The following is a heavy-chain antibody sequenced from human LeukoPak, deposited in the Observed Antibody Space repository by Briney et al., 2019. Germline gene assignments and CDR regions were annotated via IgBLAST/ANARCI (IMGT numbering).Heavy chain of an antibody. J-gene: IGHJ4*02. Sequence: SETLSLTCTVSGGSISSYYWSWIRQPPGKGLEWIGYIYYSGSTNYNPSLKSRVTISVDTSKNQFSLKLSSVTAADTAVYYCARLGPEGYYFDYWGQGTLVTVSS. CDR1: GGSISSYY. V-gene: IGHV4-59*08. CDR3: ARLGPEGYYFDY. CDR2: IYYSGST.